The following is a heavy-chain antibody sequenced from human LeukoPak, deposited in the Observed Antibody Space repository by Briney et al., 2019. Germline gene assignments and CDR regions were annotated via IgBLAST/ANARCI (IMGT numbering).Heavy chain of an antibody. D-gene: IGHD3-10*01. J-gene: IGHJ4*02. CDR3: TKDIDAAGSYSGY. CDR2: INWNGGSI. CDR1: GFTFDDYA. V-gene: IGHV3-9*01. Sequence: GGSLRLSCAASGFTFDDYAMHWVRRAPGKGLEWVSGINWNGGSIGYADSVKGRFTISRDNAKNSLYLQTNSLRTEDTALYYCTKDIDAAGSYSGYWGQGTLVTVSS.